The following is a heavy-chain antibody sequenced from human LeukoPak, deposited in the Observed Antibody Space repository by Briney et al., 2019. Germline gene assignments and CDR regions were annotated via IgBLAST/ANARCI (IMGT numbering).Heavy chain of an antibody. CDR1: DDSFSSHY. CDR3: ARDLVTVIKGFDI. J-gene: IGHJ3*02. Sequence: SETLSLTCAVSDDSFSSHYWTWIRQPPGKGLEWIGYISYIGSTNYNPSLKSRVTISIDTSKNQFSLKLSSVTAADTAVYYCARDLVTVIKGFDIWGQGTMVSVSS. V-gene: IGHV4-59*11. CDR2: ISYIGST. D-gene: IGHD4-17*01.